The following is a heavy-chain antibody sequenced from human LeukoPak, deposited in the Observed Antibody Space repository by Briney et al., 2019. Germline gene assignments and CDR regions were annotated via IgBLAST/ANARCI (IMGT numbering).Heavy chain of an antibody. J-gene: IGHJ6*03. CDR3: ARCAGYYNYFYMDV. V-gene: IGHV3-53*01. Sequence: GGSLRLSCAASGFTVSSNYMTWVRQAPGKGLEWVAILYSDGRTYYADSVKGRFTISRDNSKNGLSLDMNSLRAEDTALYYCARCAGYYNYFYMDVWGRGTTVTVFS. CDR1: GFTVSSNY. CDR2: LYSDGRT.